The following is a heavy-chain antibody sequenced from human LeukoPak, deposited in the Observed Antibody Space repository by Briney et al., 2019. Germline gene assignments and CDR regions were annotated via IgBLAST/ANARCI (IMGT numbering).Heavy chain of an antibody. D-gene: IGHD3-3*01. V-gene: IGHV4-34*01. CDR2: INHSGST. Sequence: SETLSLTCAVYGGSFSGYYWSWIRQPPGKGLEWIGEINHSGSTNYNPSLKSRVTISVDTSKNQFSLKLSSVTAADTAVYYCARDLYYDFWSGCDYWGQGTLVTVSS. J-gene: IGHJ4*02. CDR1: GGSFSGYY. CDR3: ARDLYYDFWSGCDY.